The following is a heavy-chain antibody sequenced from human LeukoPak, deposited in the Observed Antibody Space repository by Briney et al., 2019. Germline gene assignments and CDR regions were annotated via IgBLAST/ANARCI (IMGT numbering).Heavy chain of an antibody. CDR2: IFHSGST. Sequence: SQTLSLTCAVSGGSISSGGYSWSWIRQPPGKGLECIGYIFHSGSTYYNPSLKSRVTISVDRSKNQFSLKVNSVTAADTAVYYCARGLPYLYWGQGTLVTVSS. J-gene: IGHJ4*02. V-gene: IGHV4-30-2*01. D-gene: IGHD2-21*02. CDR1: GGSISSGGYS. CDR3: ARGLPYLY.